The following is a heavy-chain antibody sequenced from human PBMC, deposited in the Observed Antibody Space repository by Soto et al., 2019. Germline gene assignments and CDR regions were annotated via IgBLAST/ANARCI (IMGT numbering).Heavy chain of an antibody. CDR1: GFTFSGYA. D-gene: IGHD3-3*01. J-gene: IGHJ6*02. CDR3: ARDEIRVSWAYGVDV. CDR2: ISFDGSNK. V-gene: IGHV3-30-3*01. Sequence: QVQLVESGGGVVQPGGSLRLSCAASGFTFSGYAMHWVRQAPGKGLEWVAVISFDGSNKYYADSEKGCFTISRDNSKNSLYLQMNSLRAEDTAVYYCARDEIRVSWAYGVDVWGQGTTVTVSS.